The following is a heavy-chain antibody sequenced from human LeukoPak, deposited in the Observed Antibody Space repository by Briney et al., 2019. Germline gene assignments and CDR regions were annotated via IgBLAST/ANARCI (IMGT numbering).Heavy chain of an antibody. Sequence: GGSLRLSCAASGFTFSDYYMSWIRQAPGKGLEWVSYISSSSSYTNYADSVKGRFTISRDNAKNSLYLQMNSLRAEDTAVYYCARYNWNDVPRPDDNGMDVWGQGTTVTVSS. CDR3: ARYNWNDVPRPDDNGMDV. CDR1: GFTFSDYY. J-gene: IGHJ6*02. D-gene: IGHD1-1*01. V-gene: IGHV3-11*06. CDR2: ISSSSSYT.